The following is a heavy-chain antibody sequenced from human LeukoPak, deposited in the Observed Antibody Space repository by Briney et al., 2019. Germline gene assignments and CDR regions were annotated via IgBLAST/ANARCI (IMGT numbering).Heavy chain of an antibody. CDR2: IYDSGST. Sequence: PSETLSLTCTVSGGSIRSSYYYRGWIRQPPGKGLEWIGSIYDSGSTYYNPSLKSRVTISVDTSKNQFSLKLKSVTAADTAVYYCGRHYGPWGQGTLVTVSS. CDR1: GGSIRSSYYY. D-gene: IGHD3-10*01. J-gene: IGHJ5*02. V-gene: IGHV4-39*01. CDR3: GRHYGP.